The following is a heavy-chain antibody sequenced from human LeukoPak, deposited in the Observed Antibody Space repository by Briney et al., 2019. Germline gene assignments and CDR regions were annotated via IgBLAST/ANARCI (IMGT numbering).Heavy chain of an antibody. CDR1: GGSINNYY. CDR3: ASDVSPYYYDSSGYAVLGFQH. D-gene: IGHD3-22*01. CDR2: IYTRGST. Sequence: TSETLSLTCTVSGGSINNYYWSWIRQPAGKGLEWIGRIYTRGSTNYNPSLKSRVTMSVDTSKNQFSLKLSSVTAADTAVYYCASDVSPYYYDSSGYAVLGFQHWGQGTLVTVSS. V-gene: IGHV4-4*07. J-gene: IGHJ1*01.